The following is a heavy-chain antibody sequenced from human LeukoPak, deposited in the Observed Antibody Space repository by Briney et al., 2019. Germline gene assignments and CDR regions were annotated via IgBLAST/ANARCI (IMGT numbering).Heavy chain of an antibody. CDR3: ASPSPGGAAAGLFDY. V-gene: IGHV3-48*03. Sequence: PGGSLRLSCAGSGFTFSGYEMNWVRQAPGKGLEWVSYISSSGKTKFYADSVKGRFTISRDNSKNTLYLQMNSLRAEDTAVYYCASPSPGGAAAGLFDYWGQGTLVTVSS. CDR1: GFTFSGYE. D-gene: IGHD6-13*01. J-gene: IGHJ4*02. CDR2: ISSSGKTK.